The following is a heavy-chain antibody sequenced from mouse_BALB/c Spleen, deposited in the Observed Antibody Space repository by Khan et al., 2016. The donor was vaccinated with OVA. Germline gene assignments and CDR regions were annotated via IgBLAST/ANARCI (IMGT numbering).Heavy chain of an antibody. CDR2: IYPGNTDT. Sequence: VQLKESGTVLARPGASVKMSCKASGYTFTSYWMHWVKQRPGQGLEWIGDIYPGNTDTNYNQKFKGKAKLTAVTSTSTAYMELYSLTNEDSAVYYCTRRNLDVAWFAYWGQGTLVTVSA. CDR1: GYTFTSYW. J-gene: IGHJ3*01. CDR3: TRRNLDVAWFAY. V-gene: IGHV1-5*01.